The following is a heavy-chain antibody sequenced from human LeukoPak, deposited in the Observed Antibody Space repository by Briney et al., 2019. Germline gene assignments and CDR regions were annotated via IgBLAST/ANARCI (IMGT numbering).Heavy chain of an antibody. D-gene: IGHD2-2*01. J-gene: IGHJ6*03. Sequence: GGSLRLSCAASGFTFSSYAMSWVRQAPGKGLEWVSAISGSGGSTYYADSVKGRFTISRDNSKNTLYLQMNSLRAEDTAVYYCAKAPIKGYCSSTSCSTPNYYYYMDVWGKGTTVTVSS. V-gene: IGHV3-23*01. CDR3: AKAPIKGYCSSTSCSTPNYYYYMDV. CDR2: ISGSGGST. CDR1: GFTFSSYA.